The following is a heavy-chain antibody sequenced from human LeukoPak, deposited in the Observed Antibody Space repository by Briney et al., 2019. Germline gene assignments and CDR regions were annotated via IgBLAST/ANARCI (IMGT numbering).Heavy chain of an antibody. CDR3: ARTLGGDNWNDGVGNY. CDR1: GGSITTSSYY. D-gene: IGHD1-20*01. J-gene: IGHJ4*02. CDR2: IYYTGGT. V-gene: IGHV4-39*01. Sequence: ASETLSLTCSVSGGSITTSSYYWGWIRQPPEKGLEWIGSIYYTGGTYYSPSLKSRVTMSVDTSKNQFSLKLNSVTAADTAVYYCARTLGGDNWNDGVGNYWGQGTLVTVSS.